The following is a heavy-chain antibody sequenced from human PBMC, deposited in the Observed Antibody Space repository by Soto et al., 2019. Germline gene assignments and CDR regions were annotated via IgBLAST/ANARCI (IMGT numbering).Heavy chain of an antibody. J-gene: IGHJ6*03. D-gene: IGHD3-3*01. CDR3: TTFSDFWSGYPNYYYMDV. Sequence: EVQLMESGGGLVKPGGSLRLSCAASGFTFSNAWMSWVRQAPGKGLEWVGRIKSKTDGGTTDYAAPVKGRFTISRDDSKNTLYLQMNSLKTEDTAVYYCTTFSDFWSGYPNYYYMDVWGKGTTVTVSS. CDR2: IKSKTDGGTT. CDR1: GFTFSNAW. V-gene: IGHV3-15*01.